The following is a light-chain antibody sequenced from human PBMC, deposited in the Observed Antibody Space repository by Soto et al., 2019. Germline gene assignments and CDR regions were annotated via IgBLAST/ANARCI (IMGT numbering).Light chain of an antibody. CDR2: DTS. J-gene: IGKJ4*01. CDR1: QSVSTK. Sequence: EVVMTQSPATLSMSPGERATLSCRASQSVSTKLAWYQQKPGQAPRLLIYDTSNRAAGNPARFTGSGSGTEFTLTISSLQSEDFAVYYCQPFNNWPFTFGGGTTVEIK. V-gene: IGKV3-15*01. CDR3: QPFNNWPFT.